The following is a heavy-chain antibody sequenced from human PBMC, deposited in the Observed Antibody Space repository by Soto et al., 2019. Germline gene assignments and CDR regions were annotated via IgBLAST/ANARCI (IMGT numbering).Heavy chain of an antibody. CDR1: GFTFSSYA. D-gene: IGHD6-13*01. Sequence: GGSLRLSCAASGFTFSSYAMSWVRQAPGKGLEWVSAISGRGDNTYYADSAKGRFTISRDNSKNTLYLQMNSLRAEDTAVYYCAISRYSSSWYYFDYWGQGTLVTVSS. CDR2: ISGRGDNT. V-gene: IGHV3-23*01. J-gene: IGHJ4*02. CDR3: AISRYSSSWYYFDY.